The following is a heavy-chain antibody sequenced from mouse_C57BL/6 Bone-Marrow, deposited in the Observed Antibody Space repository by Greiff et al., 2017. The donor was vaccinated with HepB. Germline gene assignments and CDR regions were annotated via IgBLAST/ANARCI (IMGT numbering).Heavy chain of an antibody. D-gene: IGHD2-1*01. CDR1: GFTFSDYG. J-gene: IGHJ3*01. Sequence: DVQLVESGGGLVQPGGSLKLSCAASGFTFSDYGMAWVRQAPRKGPEWVAFISNLAYSIYYADTVTGRFTISRENAKNTLYLEMSSLRSEDTAMYYCARPYGNYPAWFAYWGQGTLVTVSA. CDR2: ISNLAYSI. V-gene: IGHV5-15*01. CDR3: ARPYGNYPAWFAY.